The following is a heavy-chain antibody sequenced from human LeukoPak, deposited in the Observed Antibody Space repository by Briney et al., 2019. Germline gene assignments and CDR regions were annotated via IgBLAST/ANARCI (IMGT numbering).Heavy chain of an antibody. CDR2: IYYSGST. CDR3: ARGALEYYYYYYYYMDV. Sequence: SETLSLTCTVSGASISSHYWSWIRQPPGKGLEWVGYIYYSGSTNYNPSLKSRVTISVDTSKNQFSLKLSSVTAADTAVYYCARGALEYYYYYYYYMDVWGKGTTVTVSS. CDR1: GASISSHY. J-gene: IGHJ6*03. D-gene: IGHD3-3*01. V-gene: IGHV4-59*11.